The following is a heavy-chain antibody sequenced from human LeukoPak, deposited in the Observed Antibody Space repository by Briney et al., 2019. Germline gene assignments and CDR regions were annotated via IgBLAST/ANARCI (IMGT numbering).Heavy chain of an antibody. Sequence: GGSLRLSCAASGFTFSSYCMHWVRQAPGKGRVWVSRINTDGSSTSCADSVKGRFTISRDNAKNTLYLQMNSLRAEDTAVYYCARANDILTDPLDYWGQGTLVTVSS. CDR1: GFTFSSYC. CDR3: ARANDILTDPLDY. J-gene: IGHJ4*02. V-gene: IGHV3-74*01. CDR2: INTDGSST. D-gene: IGHD3-9*01.